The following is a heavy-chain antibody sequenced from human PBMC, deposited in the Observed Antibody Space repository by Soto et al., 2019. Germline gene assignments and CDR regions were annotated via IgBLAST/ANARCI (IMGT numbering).Heavy chain of an antibody. D-gene: IGHD4-4*01. Sequence: QVQLVQSGAEVKKPGSSVKVSCKASGGTFSSYAIRWVRQAPGQGLEWMGGIIPIFGTANYAQKFQGRVTITADESTSTSYMELSSLRSEDTAVYYCARSFYEMNDPDYSNYVSDYWGLGTLVTGSS. CDR2: IIPIFGTA. CDR3: ARSFYEMNDPDYSNYVSDY. V-gene: IGHV1-69*01. CDR1: GGTFSSYA. J-gene: IGHJ4*02.